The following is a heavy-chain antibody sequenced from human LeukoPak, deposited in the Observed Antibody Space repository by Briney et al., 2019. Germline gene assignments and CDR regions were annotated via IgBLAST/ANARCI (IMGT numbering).Heavy chain of an antibody. D-gene: IGHD3-9*01. V-gene: IGHV3-11*01. CDR2: ISSSGSTI. CDR3: FKQKTAYDILTGYYRGNFDY. J-gene: IGHJ4*02. CDR1: GFTFSDYY. Sequence: GGSLRLSCAASGFTFSDYYMSWIRQAPGKGLEWVSYISSSGSTIYYADSVKGRFTISRDNAKNSLYLQMNSLRAEDTAVYFFFKQKTAYDILTGYYRGNFDYWGQGTLVTVSS.